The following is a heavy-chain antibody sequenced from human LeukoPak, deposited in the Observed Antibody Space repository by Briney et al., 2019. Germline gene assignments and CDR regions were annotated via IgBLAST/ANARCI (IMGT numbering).Heavy chain of an antibody. CDR1: GYTLTELS. CDR3: ATDVWNDSSQFDY. V-gene: IGHV1-24*01. CDR2: FDPEDGET. Sequence: ASVKVSCKVSGYTLTELSMHWVRQAPGKGLERMGGFDPEDGETIYAQKFQGRVTMTEDTSTDTAYMELSSLRSEDTAVYYCATDVWNDSSQFDYWGQGTLVTVSS. D-gene: IGHD3-22*01. J-gene: IGHJ4*02.